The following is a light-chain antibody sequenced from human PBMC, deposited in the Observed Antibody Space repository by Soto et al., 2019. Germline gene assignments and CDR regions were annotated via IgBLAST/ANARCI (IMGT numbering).Light chain of an antibody. Sequence: EIVLTQSPGTLFLSPGERATLSCRASQSVSSSYLAWYQQKPGQAPRLLIYGASSRATGIPDRFSGSGSGTDFTLTISRLEPEDFAVYYCQQYGKGTFGQGTKVEIK. CDR3: QQYGKGT. CDR1: QSVSSSY. V-gene: IGKV3-20*01. CDR2: GAS. J-gene: IGKJ1*01.